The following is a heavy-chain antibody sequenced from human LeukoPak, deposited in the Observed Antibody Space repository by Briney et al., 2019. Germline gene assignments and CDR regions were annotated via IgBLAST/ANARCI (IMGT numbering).Heavy chain of an antibody. D-gene: IGHD6-13*01. J-gene: IGHJ4*02. CDR1: GFTLSSYW. Sequence: PGGSLRLSCAASGFTLSSYWISWVRQAPGKGLEWVANINQDGSEKYYVDSVKGRFTISRDNAKNTVYLQINSLRAEDTAVYYCARAVAAAGSYWGQGTLVTVSS. V-gene: IGHV3-7*04. CDR3: ARAVAAAGSY. CDR2: INQDGSEK.